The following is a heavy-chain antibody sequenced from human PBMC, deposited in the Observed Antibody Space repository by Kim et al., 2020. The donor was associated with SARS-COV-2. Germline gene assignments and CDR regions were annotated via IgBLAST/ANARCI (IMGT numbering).Heavy chain of an antibody. CDR1: GGTFSSYA. CDR2: IIPILGIA. V-gene: IGHV1-69*04. D-gene: IGHD4-17*01. Sequence: SVKVSCKASGGTFSSYAISWVRQAPGQGHEWMGRIIPILGIANYAQKFQGRVTITADKSTSTAYMELSSLRSEDTAVYYCAREATVTTYFDYWGQGTLVTVSS. CDR3: AREATVTTYFDY. J-gene: IGHJ4*02.